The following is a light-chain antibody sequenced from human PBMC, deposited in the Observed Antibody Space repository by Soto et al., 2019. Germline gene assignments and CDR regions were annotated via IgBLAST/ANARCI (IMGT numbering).Light chain of an antibody. CDR3: ATWDRSLSVVV. V-gene: IGLV1-51*01. CDR2: DND. Sequence: QSVLTQPPSVSAAPGQKVTISCSGSSSNIGNNYVFWYQKLPGTAPKLLIYDNDKRPSGIPDRFSGSKSGTSATLGITGLQTGDEADYYCATWDRSLSVVVFGGGTKLTVL. CDR1: SSNIGNNY. J-gene: IGLJ2*01.